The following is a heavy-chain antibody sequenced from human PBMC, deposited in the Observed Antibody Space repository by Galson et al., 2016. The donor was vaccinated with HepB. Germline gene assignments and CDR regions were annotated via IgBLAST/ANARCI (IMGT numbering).Heavy chain of an antibody. J-gene: IGHJ5*02. CDR3: VKGAAGTGAP. D-gene: IGHD3-10*01. Sequence: SETLSLTCTVSGASVSNGDYYWNWIRQPPGKGLEWIGYSYNSGSSNYNPSLKSRVTILVDTAKNQFSLRLNSVTAADTAVYYCVKGAAGTGAPWGQGTLGTVSS. V-gene: IGHV4-61*08. CDR2: SYNSGSS. CDR1: GASVSNGDYY.